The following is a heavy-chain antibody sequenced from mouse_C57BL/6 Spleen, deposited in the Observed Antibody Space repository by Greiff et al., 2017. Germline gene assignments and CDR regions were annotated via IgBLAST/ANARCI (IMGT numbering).Heavy chain of an antibody. CDR1: GYTFTDYN. CDR3: ASRGGPGAMDY. V-gene: IGHV1-22*01. J-gene: IGHJ4*01. CDR2: INPNNGGT. Sequence: VQLKESGPELVKPGASVKMSCKASGYTFTDYNMHWVKQSHGKSLEWIGYINPNNGGTSYNQKFKGKATLTVNKSSSTAYMELRSLSSEASAVXYCASRGGPGAMDYWGQGTSVTVSS.